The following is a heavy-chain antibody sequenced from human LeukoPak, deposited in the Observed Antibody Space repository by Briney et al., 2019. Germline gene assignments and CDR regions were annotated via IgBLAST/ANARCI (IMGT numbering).Heavy chain of an antibody. CDR2: ISSSGSTI. D-gene: IGHD2-21*02. Sequence: GGSLRLSCAASGFTFSSYEMNWVRQAPGKGLEWVSYISSSGSTIYYADSVKGRFTISRDNAKNSLYLQMNSLRAEDTAVYYCPRDRGYFGGDCYWAFYIWGQRKIGTVSS. V-gene: IGHV3-48*03. CDR3: PRDRGYFGGDCYWAFYI. CDR1: GFTFSSYE. J-gene: IGHJ3*02.